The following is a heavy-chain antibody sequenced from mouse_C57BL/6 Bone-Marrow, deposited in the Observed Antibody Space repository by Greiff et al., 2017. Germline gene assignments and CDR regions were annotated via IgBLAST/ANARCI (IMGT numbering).Heavy chain of an antibody. CDR1: GFNIKDDY. V-gene: IGHV14-4*01. CDR3: ARLGLDGSTLHFPYWYFDV. CDR2: IDPENGDT. Sequence: VQLQQSGAELVRPGASVKLSCTASGFNIKDDYMHWVKQRPEQGLEWIGWIDPENGDTEYASKFQGKATITADTSSNTAYLQLSSLTSEDSAVYYCARLGLDGSTLHFPYWYFDVWGTGTTVTVSS. J-gene: IGHJ1*03. D-gene: IGHD1-1*01.